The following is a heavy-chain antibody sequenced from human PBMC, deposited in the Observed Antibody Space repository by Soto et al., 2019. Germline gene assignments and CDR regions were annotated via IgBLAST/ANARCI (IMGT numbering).Heavy chain of an antibody. CDR3: AKDHLPVGDYYYGVDV. CDR1: GFTFNTYA. D-gene: IGHD2-8*02. V-gene: IGHV3-23*01. CDR2: ISASGGRT. J-gene: IGHJ6*02. Sequence: GGSLRLSCSASGFTFNTYAMSWVRQAPGRRLKWVSTISASGGRTYYADSVKGRFTVSRDNSQNTLRLDMDSLRAEDTALYYCAKDHLPVGDYYYGVDVWGQGTTVTVSS.